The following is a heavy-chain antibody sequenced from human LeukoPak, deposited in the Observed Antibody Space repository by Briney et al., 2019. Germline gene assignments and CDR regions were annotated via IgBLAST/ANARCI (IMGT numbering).Heavy chain of an antibody. CDR2: ISAYNGNT. V-gene: IGHV1-18*01. CDR3: ARDPRLTTGGGRSFDY. D-gene: IGHD4-17*01. Sequence: ASVKVSCKASGYTFTSYGISWVRQAPGQGLEWMGWISAYNGNTNYAQKLQGRVTMTTDTSTSTAYMELRSLRSDDTAVYYCARDPRLTTGGGRSFDYWGQGTLVTVSS. CDR1: GYTFTSYG. J-gene: IGHJ4*02.